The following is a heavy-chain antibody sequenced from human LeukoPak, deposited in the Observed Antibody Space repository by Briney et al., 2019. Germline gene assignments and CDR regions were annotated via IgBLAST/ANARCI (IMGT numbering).Heavy chain of an antibody. CDR1: GFTLSSYA. Sequence: GGSLRLSCAASGFTLSSYAMSWVRQAPGKGLEWVSAISGSGGSTYYADSVKGRFTISRDKSKNTLYLQMNSLRAEDTAVYYCARGGYSYGPYDYWGQGTLVTVSS. CDR3: ARGGYSYGPYDY. D-gene: IGHD5-18*01. CDR2: ISGSGGST. V-gene: IGHV3-23*01. J-gene: IGHJ4*02.